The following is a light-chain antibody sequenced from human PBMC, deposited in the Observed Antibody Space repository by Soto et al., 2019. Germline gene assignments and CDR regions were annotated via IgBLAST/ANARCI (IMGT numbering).Light chain of an antibody. V-gene: IGLV2-14*01. Sequence: QSALTQPASVSGSPGQSITISCTGTSSDVGGYNYVSWYQQHPGKATKLMIYEVSNRPSGVSNRFSGSKSGNTASLTISGLQAEDGADYYCRSYTSSSTLVFGTGTKVT. CDR2: EVS. CDR1: SSDVGGYNY. J-gene: IGLJ1*01. CDR3: RSYTSSSTLV.